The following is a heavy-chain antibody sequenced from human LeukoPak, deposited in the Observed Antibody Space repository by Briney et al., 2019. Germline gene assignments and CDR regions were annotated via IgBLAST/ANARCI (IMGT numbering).Heavy chain of an antibody. J-gene: IGHJ3*02. V-gene: IGHV3-23*01. CDR1: GFTFNSYA. CDR2: ISGSGGST. Sequence: TGGSLRLSCAASGFTFNSYAMSWVRQAPGKGLEWVSAISGSGGSTYYADSVKGRFTISRDNSKNTLYLQMNSLRAEDTAVYYCAKESEWELLWDAFDIWGQGTMVTVSS. D-gene: IGHD1-26*01. CDR3: AKESEWELLWDAFDI.